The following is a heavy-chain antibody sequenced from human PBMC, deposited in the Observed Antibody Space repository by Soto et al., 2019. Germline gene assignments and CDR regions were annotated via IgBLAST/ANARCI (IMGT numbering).Heavy chain of an antibody. Sequence: SEPLSLTCAVSGVSISSGNWWTWVRQSPQRGLEYIGEIFHDGTANYYPSFERRVAISVDTSKNQFSLKLTSVTAADTAIYFCARLVYDTRLNYMYFDFWGQGTLVTVSS. CDR2: IFHDGTA. V-gene: IGHV4-4*02. J-gene: IGHJ4*02. D-gene: IGHD3-10*01. CDR3: ARLVYDTRLNYMYFDF. CDR1: GVSISSGNW.